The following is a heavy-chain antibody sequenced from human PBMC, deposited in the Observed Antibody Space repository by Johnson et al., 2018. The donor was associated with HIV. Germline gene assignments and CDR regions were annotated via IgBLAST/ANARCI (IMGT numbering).Heavy chain of an antibody. CDR3: AKDRRITGTIPFYAFDI. Sequence: VQLVESGGGVVPPGRSLRLSCAASGFTFSSYAMSWVRQAPGKGLAWVSAISGSGGSTYYADSVKGRFTISRDNSKNTLYLQMNSLRAEDTAVYYCAKDRRITGTIPFYAFDIWGQGTMVTVSS. CDR1: GFTFSSYA. D-gene: IGHD1-7*01. CDR2: ISGSGGST. V-gene: IGHV3-23*04. J-gene: IGHJ3*02.